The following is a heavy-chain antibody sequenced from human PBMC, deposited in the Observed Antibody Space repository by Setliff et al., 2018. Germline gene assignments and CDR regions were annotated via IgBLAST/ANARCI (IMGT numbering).Heavy chain of an antibody. D-gene: IGHD3-10*01. J-gene: IGHJ5*02. CDR3: ARASYGWGSHYKIKWFDP. V-gene: IGHV4-38-2*01. CDR2: ISHSGST. Sequence: PSETLSLTCGVSGSSISNDYYWGWIRQPPGRGLEWIGIISHSGSTDYNPALKSRVTISLDKSRNQFSLHLNSVTASDTAVYYCARASYGWGSHYKIKWFDPWGQGTLVTGS. CDR1: GSSISNDYY.